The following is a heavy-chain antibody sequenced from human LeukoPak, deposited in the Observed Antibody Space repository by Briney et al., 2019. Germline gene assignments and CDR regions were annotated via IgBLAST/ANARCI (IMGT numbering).Heavy chain of an antibody. CDR3: ARGGVADDAFDI. J-gene: IGHJ3*02. Sequence: GASVKVSCKASGYTFTSYGISWVRQAPGQRLAWMGWIRAYNGNTNYAQKLQSRVTMTTDTSTSTAYMELRSLRSDDTAVYYCARGGVADDAFDIWGQGTMVTVSS. CDR1: GYTFTSYG. CDR2: IRAYNGNT. V-gene: IGHV1-18*01. D-gene: IGHD3-10*01.